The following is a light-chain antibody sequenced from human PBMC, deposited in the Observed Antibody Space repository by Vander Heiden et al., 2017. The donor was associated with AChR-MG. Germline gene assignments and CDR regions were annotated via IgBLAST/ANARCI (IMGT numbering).Light chain of an antibody. CDR2: PAS. J-gene: IGKJ1*01. Sequence: DIQITQSPSSLSAHVGDRVVLTCRASQSVRKYLNWYQHKPGKAPQLLIDPASSWAGEVPARFSGSGSGTEFTLTISSLQPEDFATYFCQQRDNSPWTFGQGTKVEVK. CDR1: QSVRKY. CDR3: QQRDNSPWT. V-gene: IGKV1-39*01.